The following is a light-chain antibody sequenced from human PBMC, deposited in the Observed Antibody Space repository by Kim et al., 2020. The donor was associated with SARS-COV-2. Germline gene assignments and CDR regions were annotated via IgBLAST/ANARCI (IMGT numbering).Light chain of an antibody. Sequence: ASVGDRVTIPCRASQSISSYLNWYQQKPGTDPKLLIYAASSLQSGVPSRFSGSGSGTDFTLTISSLQPEDFATYYCQQSYSTLWTFGQGTKVDIK. V-gene: IGKV1-39*01. CDR3: QQSYSTLWT. CDR2: AAS. J-gene: IGKJ1*01. CDR1: QSISSY.